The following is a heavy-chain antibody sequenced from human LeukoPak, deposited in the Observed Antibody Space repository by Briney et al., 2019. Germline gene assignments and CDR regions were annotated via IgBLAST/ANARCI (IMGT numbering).Heavy chain of an antibody. CDR1: GYTFTSYG. CDR3: ARDLYSSVAAFYYYMDV. CDR2: INPNSGGT. V-gene: IGHV1-2*02. Sequence: ASVKVSCKASGYTFTSYGISWVRQAPGQGLEWMGWINPNSGGTNYAQKFQGRVTMTRDTSISTAYMELSRLRSDDTAVYYCARDLYSSVAAFYYYMDVWGKGTTVTVSS. D-gene: IGHD6-19*01. J-gene: IGHJ6*03.